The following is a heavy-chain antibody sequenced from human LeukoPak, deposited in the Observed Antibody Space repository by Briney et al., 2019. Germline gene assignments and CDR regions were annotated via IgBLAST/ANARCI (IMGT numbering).Heavy chain of an antibody. J-gene: IGHJ4*02. CDR3: ARIAAAGKQDY. D-gene: IGHD6-13*01. Sequence: GGSLRLYCAASGFTVSSNYMSWVRQAPGKGLEWVSVIYSGGSTYYADSVKGRFTISRDNSKNTLYLQMNSLRAEDTAVYYCARIAAAGKQDYWGQGTLVTVSS. CDR1: GFTVSSNY. V-gene: IGHV3-66*01. CDR2: IYSGGST.